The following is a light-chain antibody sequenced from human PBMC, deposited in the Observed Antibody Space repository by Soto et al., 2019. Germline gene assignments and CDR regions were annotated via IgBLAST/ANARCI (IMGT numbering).Light chain of an antibody. CDR1: QSVSSSY. J-gene: IGKJ5*01. CDR3: QQYGSSPQP. CDR2: GAS. Sequence: EIVLTQSPGTLSLSPGERATLSCRASQSVSSSYLAWYQQKPGQAPRLLIYGASSRATGIPDRFSGSGSGKDFTLTISRLEPEDFAVYYCQQYGSSPQPFGQGTRLEIK. V-gene: IGKV3-20*01.